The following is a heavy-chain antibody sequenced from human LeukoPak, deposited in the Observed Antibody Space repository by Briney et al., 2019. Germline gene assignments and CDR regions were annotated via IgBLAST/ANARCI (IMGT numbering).Heavy chain of an antibody. D-gene: IGHD2-2*01. CDR3: ARLVSSTSRYVH. J-gene: IGHJ4*02. CDR2: IYWDDDK. Sequence: ESGPTLVKPTQTLTLTCTFSGFSLSTSEVGVGWIRQPSGKALQWLALIYWDDDKRYSPSLRSRLTITKDTSKSQVVLTMTNMDPVDTATYYCARLVSSTSRYVHWGQGTLVTVSS. V-gene: IGHV2-5*02. CDR1: GFSLSTSEVG.